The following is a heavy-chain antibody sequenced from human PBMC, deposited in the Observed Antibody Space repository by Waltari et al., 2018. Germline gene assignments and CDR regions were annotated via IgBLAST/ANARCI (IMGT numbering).Heavy chain of an antibody. Sequence: QVQLVQSGAEVKKPGSSVKVSCKASGGTFSSYAISWVRQAPGKGLEWMGGIIPIFGTANYAQKFQGRVTITADESTSTAYMELSSLRSEDTAVYYCARGLTPVDTAMAAHFDYWGQGTLVTVSS. V-gene: IGHV1-69*01. CDR3: ARGLTPVDTAMAAHFDY. J-gene: IGHJ4*02. CDR2: IIPIFGTA. D-gene: IGHD5-18*01. CDR1: GGTFSSYA.